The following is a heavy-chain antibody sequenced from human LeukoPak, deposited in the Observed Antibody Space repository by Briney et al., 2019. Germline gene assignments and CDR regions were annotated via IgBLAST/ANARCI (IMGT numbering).Heavy chain of an antibody. J-gene: IGHJ6*02. V-gene: IGHV3-30*04. CDR3: ARLPGSGGEFYGMDV. CDR2: ISYDGSNK. D-gene: IGHD2-21*01. Sequence: GGSLRLSCAASGFTFSSYAMHWVRQAPGKGLEWVAVISYDGSNKYYADSVKGRFTISRDNSKNTLYLQMNSLRAEDTAVYYCARLPGSGGEFYGMDVWGQGTTVIVSS. CDR1: GFTFSSYA.